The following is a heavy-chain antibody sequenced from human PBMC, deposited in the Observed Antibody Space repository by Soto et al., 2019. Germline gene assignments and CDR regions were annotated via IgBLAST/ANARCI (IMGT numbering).Heavy chain of an antibody. Sequence: VQLVESGGGLVQPGGSLRLSCAASGFTFSSYAMHWVRQAPGKGLEYVSAISSYGGSTYYANSVKGRFTISRDNSKNTLYLQMGSLRAEDMAVYYCARDPDSSGYYYFDYWGKGTLVTVSS. CDR3: ARDPDSSGYYYFDY. D-gene: IGHD3-22*01. CDR1: GFTFSSYA. V-gene: IGHV3-64*01. CDR2: ISSYGGST. J-gene: IGHJ4*02.